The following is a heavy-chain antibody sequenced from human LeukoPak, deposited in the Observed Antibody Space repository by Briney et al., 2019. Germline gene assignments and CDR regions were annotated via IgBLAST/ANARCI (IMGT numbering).Heavy chain of an antibody. CDR1: GFTFSSYA. D-gene: IGHD6-13*01. CDR3: ARDPGPRLAVAGNWFDP. Sequence: GRSLRHSCAASGFTFSSYAMHWVRQAPGKGLEWVAVISYDGSNKYYADSVKGRFTISRDNSKNTLYLQMNSLRAEDTAVYYCARDPGPRLAVAGNWFDPWGQGTLVTVSS. V-gene: IGHV3-30*01. J-gene: IGHJ5*02. CDR2: ISYDGSNK.